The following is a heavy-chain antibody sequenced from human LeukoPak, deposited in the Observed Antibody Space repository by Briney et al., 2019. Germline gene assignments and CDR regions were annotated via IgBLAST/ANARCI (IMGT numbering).Heavy chain of an antibody. J-gene: IGHJ4*02. CDR1: GFTFSSYA. D-gene: IGHD3-3*01. V-gene: IGHV3-23*01. Sequence: GGSLRLSCAASGFTFSSYAMSWVRQAPGKGLEWVSAISGSGGSTYYADSVKGRFTISRDNSKNTLYLQMNSLRAEDTAVYYCAKAHDFWSGYYYFDYWGQGTVVTVSS. CDR3: AKAHDFWSGYYYFDY. CDR2: ISGSGGST.